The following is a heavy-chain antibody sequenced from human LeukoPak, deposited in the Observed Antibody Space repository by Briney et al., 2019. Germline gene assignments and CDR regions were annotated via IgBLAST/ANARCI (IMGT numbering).Heavy chain of an antibody. Sequence: SETLSLTCTVSGGSLSSGRYYWNWIRQPAGKGLEWIGHIYTSGSTNYNPSLKSRVTISIDTSKNQFSLKLSSVTAADTAVYYCARVYCTNGVCLRGYYYYYMDVWGKGTTVTVSS. V-gene: IGHV4-61*09. J-gene: IGHJ6*03. CDR2: IYTSGST. D-gene: IGHD2-8*01. CDR1: GGSLSSGRYY. CDR3: ARVYCTNGVCLRGYYYYYMDV.